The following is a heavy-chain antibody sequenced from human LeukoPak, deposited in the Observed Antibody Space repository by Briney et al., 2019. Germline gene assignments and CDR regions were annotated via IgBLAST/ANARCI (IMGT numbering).Heavy chain of an antibody. Sequence: ASVKASXKASGYTFTSYGISWVRQAPGQGLEWMGWISAYNGNTNYAQKLQGRVTMTTDTSTSTAYMELRSLRSDDTAVYYCARAYCGGDCYRDDYWGQGTLVTVSS. CDR3: ARAYCGGDCYRDDY. V-gene: IGHV1-18*01. CDR2: ISAYNGNT. CDR1: GYTFTSYG. J-gene: IGHJ4*02. D-gene: IGHD2-21*01.